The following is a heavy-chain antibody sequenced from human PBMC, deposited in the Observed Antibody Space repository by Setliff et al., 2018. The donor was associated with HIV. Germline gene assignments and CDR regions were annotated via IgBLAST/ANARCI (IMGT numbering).Heavy chain of an antibody. CDR1: GVSISSYY. J-gene: IGHJ4*02. CDR3: AKSSPSIGYITDC. CDR2: IFPGGAT. V-gene: IGHV4-59*01. Sequence: LSLTCSVSGVSISSYYWSWIRHSPGKGLEWIGIIFPGGATNYNPSLTSRVTISVDTSKNHLFLKLTSVTSADTAVYFCAKSSPSIGYITDCWGQGAPVTVSS. D-gene: IGHD5-12*01.